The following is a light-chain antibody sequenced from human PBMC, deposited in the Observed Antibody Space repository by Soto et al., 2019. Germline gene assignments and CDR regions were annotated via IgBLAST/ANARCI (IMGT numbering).Light chain of an antibody. CDR1: QSVSNNY. CDR3: QYYGSSIT. Sequence: EIVLAQSPATLSLSPGDRATLSCGASQSVSNNYLAWYQQKPGLAPRLVIYDASNRATGIPDRFSGSGSGTDFTLTISRLEPEDFAVYYCQYYGSSITVGQGTRLEI. J-gene: IGKJ5*01. V-gene: IGKV3D-20*01. CDR2: DAS.